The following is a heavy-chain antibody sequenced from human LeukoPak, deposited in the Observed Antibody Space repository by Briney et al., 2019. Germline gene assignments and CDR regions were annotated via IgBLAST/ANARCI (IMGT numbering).Heavy chain of an antibody. D-gene: IGHD2-15*01. CDR2: INTDGSTT. V-gene: IGHV3-74*01. CDR3: ARGGRSGGSCYYYYYGMDV. Sequence: GGSLRLSCAASGFTFSSYWMHWVRQAPGKGLVWVSRINTDGSTTSYADSVKGRFTISRDNARNTLYLQMNSLRAEETAVYYCARGGRSGGSCYYYYYGMDVWGQGTTVTVSS. CDR1: GFTFSSYW. J-gene: IGHJ6*02.